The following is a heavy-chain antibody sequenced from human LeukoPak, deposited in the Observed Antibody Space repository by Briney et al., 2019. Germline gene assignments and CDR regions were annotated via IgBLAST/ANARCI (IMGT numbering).Heavy chain of an antibody. D-gene: IGHD3-9*01. J-gene: IGHJ4*02. CDR3: VKHLRSPSPGYASFDY. V-gene: IGHV3-23*01. Sequence: GGSLRLSCAASGFTFSSYAMSWVRQAPGKGLEWVSAISGSGGSTYYADSVKGRFTISRDNSKNTLYLQMNSLRAEDTAVYYCVKHLRSPSPGYASFDYWGQGTLVTVSS. CDR1: GFTFSSYA. CDR2: ISGSGGST.